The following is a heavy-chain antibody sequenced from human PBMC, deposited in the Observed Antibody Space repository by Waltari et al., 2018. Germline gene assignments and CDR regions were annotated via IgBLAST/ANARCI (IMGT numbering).Heavy chain of an antibody. Sequence: VQLVDSGGDMVQPGGSLRLSCAASGFTFTSYARHWVRQAPGKGLEWVSGISGAGMTTYYADSVRGRFTISRDNAKNTVYLQMDSLRVEDTAVYYCAKDVALLVVPAAHDWFDPWGQGTLVTVSS. CDR1: GFTFTSYA. J-gene: IGHJ5*02. CDR3: AKDVALLVVPAAHDWFDP. CDR2: ISGAGMTT. D-gene: IGHD2-2*01. V-gene: IGHV3-23*04.